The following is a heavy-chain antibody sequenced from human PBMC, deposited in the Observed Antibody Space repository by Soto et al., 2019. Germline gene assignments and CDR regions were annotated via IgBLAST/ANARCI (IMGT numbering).Heavy chain of an antibody. D-gene: IGHD3-3*01. CDR3: AHRATMTIFGLIIDNGRWFDP. V-gene: IGHV2-5*02. Sequence: QINLIESGPTLVKPTQTLTLTCTFSGFSLSTSGAAVGWVRQPPGRALEWLALIYWDGDKRYNASLGNRLTITKDTSMNQVVLTLTNVDPADTATYYCAHRATMTIFGLIIDNGRWFDPWGQGTRVIVSS. CDR1: GFSLSTSGAA. J-gene: IGHJ5*02. CDR2: IYWDGDK.